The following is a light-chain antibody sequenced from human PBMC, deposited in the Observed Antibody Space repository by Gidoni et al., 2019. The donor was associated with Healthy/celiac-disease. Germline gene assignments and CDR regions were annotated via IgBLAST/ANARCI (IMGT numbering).Light chain of an antibody. J-gene: IGKJ3*01. V-gene: IGKV3-11*01. Sequence: IVLTQSPAPLSLAPGERATLTCRASPRVSSYLAWYQQKPGQAPRLLIYDASNRATGIPARFSGSGSGTDFTLTISSLEPEDFAVYYCQQRSNWPPFTFGPGTKVDIK. CDR1: PRVSSY. CDR3: QQRSNWPPFT. CDR2: DAS.